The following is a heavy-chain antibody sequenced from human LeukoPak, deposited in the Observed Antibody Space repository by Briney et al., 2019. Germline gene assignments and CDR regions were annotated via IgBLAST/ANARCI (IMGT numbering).Heavy chain of an antibody. Sequence: SVKDSCKASGGTLISYVISWVRQAPGQGREWMGGIIPIFGTAHIPQKFQGRVTVTADASTSTAYRELSRLRSEDTAVYYCARELQYASGSYYPGCFDPWGQGTLVTVSS. J-gene: IGHJ5*02. CDR3: ARELQYASGSYYPGCFDP. CDR2: IIPIFGTA. V-gene: IGHV1-69*13. CDR1: GGTLISYV. D-gene: IGHD3-10*01.